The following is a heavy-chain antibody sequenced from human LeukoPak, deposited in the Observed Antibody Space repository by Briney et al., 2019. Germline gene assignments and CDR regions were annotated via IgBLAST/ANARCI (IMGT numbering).Heavy chain of an antibody. CDR1: GFTFSSYW. V-gene: IGHV3-74*01. Sequence: GGSLRLSCAASGFTFSSYWMHWVRQAPGKGLVWVSRINSDGSSTSYADSVKGRFTISRDNAKNTLYLQMNSLRAEDTAVYYCARVGTGEGLDYWGQGTLVTVSS. CDR3: ARVGTGEGLDY. J-gene: IGHJ4*02. CDR2: INSDGSST. D-gene: IGHD3-16*01.